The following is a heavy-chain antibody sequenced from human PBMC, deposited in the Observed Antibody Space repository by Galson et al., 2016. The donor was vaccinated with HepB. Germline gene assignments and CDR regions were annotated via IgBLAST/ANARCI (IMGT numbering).Heavy chain of an antibody. V-gene: IGHV4-4*02. J-gene: IGHJ4*02. CDR2: IFHDGAT. Sequence: ETLSLTCAVSGGSMITSNWWAWVRQPPGKGLEWIGHIFHDGATNYHPSLKSRVTMSDDESKTQFPLTLNSVTAADTAVYYCARFPIGARAGRPSGNWGQGTLITVSS. CDR1: GGSMITSNW. CDR3: ARFPIGARAGRPSGN. D-gene: IGHD6-6*01.